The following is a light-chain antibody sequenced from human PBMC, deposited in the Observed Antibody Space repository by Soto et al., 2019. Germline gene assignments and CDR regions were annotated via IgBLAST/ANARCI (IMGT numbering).Light chain of an antibody. V-gene: IGLV2-14*01. CDR1: SSDVGGYNY. CDR3: SSYTSSSTPGG. CDR2: DVS. J-gene: IGLJ2*01. Sequence: QSVLTQPASVSGSPGQSITISCTGTSSDVGGYNYVSWYQQHPGKAPKLMIYDVSNRPSGVSNRFSGSKSGNTASLTISGLQAEDEADYYCSSYTSSSTPGGFGGGTKLTVL.